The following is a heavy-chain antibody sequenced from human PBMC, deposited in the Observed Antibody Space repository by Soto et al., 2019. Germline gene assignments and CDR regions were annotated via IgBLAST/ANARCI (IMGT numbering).Heavy chain of an antibody. CDR3: ARPSYCTNGVCSGRDYGMDV. CDR1: GYSFPSYW. D-gene: IGHD2-8*01. CDR2: IDPSDSYT. V-gene: IGHV5-10-1*01. Sequence: GESLKISCKGSGYSFPSYWISWVRQMPGKGLEWMGRIDPSDSYTNYSPSFQGHVTISADKSISTAYLQWSSLKASDTAMYYCARPSYCTNGVCSGRDYGMDVWGQGTTVTVSS. J-gene: IGHJ6*02.